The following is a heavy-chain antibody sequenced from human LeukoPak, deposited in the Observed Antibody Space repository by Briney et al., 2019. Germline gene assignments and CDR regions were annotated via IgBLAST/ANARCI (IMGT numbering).Heavy chain of an antibody. V-gene: IGHV4-4*07. CDR2: IYISGSGST. D-gene: IGHD6-6*01. CDR1: GGSISSYY. J-gene: IGHJ3*02. CDR3: ARSRVAARPHAFDI. Sequence: KASETLSLTCTVSGGSISSYYWSWIRQPAGKGLEWIGRIYISGSGSTNYNPSLKSRVTMSVDTSKNQFSLKLSSVTAADTAVYYCARSRVAARPHAFDIWGQGTMVTVSS.